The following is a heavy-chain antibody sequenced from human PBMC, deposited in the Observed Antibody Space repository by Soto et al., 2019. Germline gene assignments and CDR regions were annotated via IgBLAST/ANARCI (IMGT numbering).Heavy chain of an antibody. CDR2: IYDNDST. D-gene: IGHD6-19*01. Sequence: QVQLQESGPGVVKPLQTLSLTCTVSGVSISSGGYYWSWIRQHPGKGLEWIGYIYDNDSTYYNPSLKRRVTMSVDASRNQISLKLSSVTAADTAMYYCARHHMAATDMYFDYWGQGTLVTASA. V-gene: IGHV4-31*03. J-gene: IGHJ4*02. CDR1: GVSISSGGYY. CDR3: ARHHMAATDMYFDY.